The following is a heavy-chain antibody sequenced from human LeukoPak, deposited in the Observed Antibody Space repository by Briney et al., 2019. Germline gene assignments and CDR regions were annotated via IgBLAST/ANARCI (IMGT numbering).Heavy chain of an antibody. J-gene: IGHJ4*02. D-gene: IGHD6-13*01. CDR3: ARGEDIAAAGNYFDY. Sequence: SETLSLTCAVYGGSFSGYYWSWIRQPPGKGLEWIGEINHSGSTNYNPSLKSRVTISVDTSKNQFSLKLSSVTAADTAVYYCARGEDIAAAGNYFDYWGQGTLVTVSS. CDR2: INHSGST. V-gene: IGHV4-34*01. CDR1: GGSFSGYY.